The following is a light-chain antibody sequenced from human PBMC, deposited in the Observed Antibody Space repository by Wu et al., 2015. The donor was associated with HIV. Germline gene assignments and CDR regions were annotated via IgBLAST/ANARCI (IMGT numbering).Light chain of an antibody. CDR3: QQHANWPLT. CDR1: QSVSNY. V-gene: IGKV3-11*01. J-gene: IGKJ5*01. Sequence: EIVLTQSPGTLSLSPGERATLSCRASQSVSNYLAWYQQKLGQPPRLLIHGASSRATGIPARFSGTGSGTDYSLTISSLEPEDSAVYYCQQHANWPLTFGQGTRLEIK. CDR2: GAS.